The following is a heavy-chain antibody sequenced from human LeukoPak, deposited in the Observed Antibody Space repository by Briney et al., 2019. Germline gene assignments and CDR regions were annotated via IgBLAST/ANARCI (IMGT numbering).Heavy chain of an antibody. Sequence: PGGSLRLSCVASGLSFSGNYMSWIRQAPGRGLEWVSYISDSGAFAAYGDSVKGRFTISRDNAKNSLYLQMNSLRAEDTAVYYCARVRYFDLWGRGALVTVSS. J-gene: IGHJ2*01. CDR1: GLSFSGNY. CDR2: ISDSGAFA. V-gene: IGHV3-11*06. CDR3: ARVRYFDL.